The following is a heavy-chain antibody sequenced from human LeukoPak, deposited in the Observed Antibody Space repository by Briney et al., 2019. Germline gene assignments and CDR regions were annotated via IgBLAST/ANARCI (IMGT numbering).Heavy chain of an antibody. D-gene: IGHD3-10*01. CDR3: ARGRGPEALLLWFGELFKSHYYYYYMDV. J-gene: IGHJ6*03. Sequence: ASVKVSCKASGYTFTSYGISWVRQAPGQGLEWMGWISAYNGNTNYAQKLQGRVTMTTDTSTSTAYMELRSLGSDDTAVYYCARGRGPEALLLWFGELFKSHYYYYYMDVWGKGTTVTISS. CDR1: GYTFTSYG. CDR2: ISAYNGNT. V-gene: IGHV1-18*01.